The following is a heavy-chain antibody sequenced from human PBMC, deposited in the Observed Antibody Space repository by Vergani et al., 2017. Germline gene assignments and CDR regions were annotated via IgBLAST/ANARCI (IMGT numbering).Heavy chain of an antibody. V-gene: IGHV4-34*01. J-gene: IGHJ5*02. CDR2: INHSGST. Sequence: QVQLQQWGAGLLKPSETLSLTCAVYGGSFSGYYWSWIRQPPGKGLEWIGEINHSGSTNYNPSLKSRVTISVDTSKNQFSLKLSSVTAADTAVYYCARERIFARGLPKSWFDPWGQGTLVTVSS. D-gene: IGHD3-9*01. CDR1: GGSFSGYY. CDR3: ARERIFARGLPKSWFDP.